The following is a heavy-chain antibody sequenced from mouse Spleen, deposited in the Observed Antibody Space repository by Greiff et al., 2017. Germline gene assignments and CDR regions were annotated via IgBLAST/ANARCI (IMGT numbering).Heavy chain of an antibody. CDR3: TFYYYGSSHPFAY. J-gene: IGHJ3*01. V-gene: IGHV14-4*01. CDR1: GFNIKDDY. CDR2: IDPENGDT. D-gene: IGHD1-1*01. Sequence: EVQLQQSGAELVRPGASVKLSCTASGFNIKDDYMHWVKQRPEQGLEWIGWIDPENGDTEYASKFQGKATITADTSSNTAYLQLSSLTSEDTAVYYCTFYYYGSSHPFAYWGQGTLVTVSA.